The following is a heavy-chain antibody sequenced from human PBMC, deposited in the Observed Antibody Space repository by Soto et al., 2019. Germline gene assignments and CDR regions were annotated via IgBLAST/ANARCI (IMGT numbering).Heavy chain of an antibody. Sequence: PSETLSLTCTVSGASMSSYYWSWIRQPPGKGLEWMGSIYYSGSPNYNPSLKSRVTISVDTSKNQFSLKLTSVTTADTAVYYCASNDFGDSVIFDYWGQGILVTVSS. CDR1: GASMSSYY. J-gene: IGHJ4*02. D-gene: IGHD1-1*01. CDR2: IYYSGSP. CDR3: ASNDFGDSVIFDY. V-gene: IGHV4-59*01.